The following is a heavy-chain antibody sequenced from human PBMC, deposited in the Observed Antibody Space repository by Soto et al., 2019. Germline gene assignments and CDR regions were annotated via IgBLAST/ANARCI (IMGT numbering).Heavy chain of an antibody. CDR1: GRPFGGHY. CDR3: ARGIAEAGTVNFDY. J-gene: IGHJ4*02. D-gene: IGHD6-13*01. CDR2: INHTGNT. V-gene: IGHV4-34*01. Sequence: SETLSLTCAVYGRPFGGHYWSWIRQPPGKGLEWIGEINHTGNTNYNPSLKSRVTISVDTSKNHFSLNLSSVTATDTAVYYCARGIAEAGTVNFDYWGQGTLVTVSS.